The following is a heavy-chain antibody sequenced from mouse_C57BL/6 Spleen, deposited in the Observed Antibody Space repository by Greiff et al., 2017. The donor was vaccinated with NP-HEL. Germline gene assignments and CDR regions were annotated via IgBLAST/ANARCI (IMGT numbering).Heavy chain of an antibody. Sequence: VQLQQSGAELVKPGASVKISCKASGYAFSSYWMNWVKQRPGKGLEWIGQIYPGDGDTNYNGKFKGKATLTADKSSSTAYMQLSSLTSEDSAVYFCVRGGSSYYFDYWGQGTTLTVSS. CDR1: GYAFSSYW. D-gene: IGHD1-1*01. J-gene: IGHJ2*01. CDR2: IYPGDGDT. V-gene: IGHV1-80*01. CDR3: VRGGSSYYFDY.